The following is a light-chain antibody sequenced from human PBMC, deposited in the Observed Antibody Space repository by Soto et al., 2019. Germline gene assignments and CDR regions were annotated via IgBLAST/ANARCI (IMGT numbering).Light chain of an antibody. CDR2: GAS. CDR1: QSVSSSY. V-gene: IGKV3-20*01. J-gene: IGKJ1*01. CDR3: QQYASSPET. Sequence: EIVLTQSPGTLSLSPGERATLSCRASQSVSSSYLAWYQQKPGQAPRLLIYGASSRATGIPDRFSGSGSGTDFTLTISRLEPEDFAVYYCQQYASSPETFGQGTKAEIK.